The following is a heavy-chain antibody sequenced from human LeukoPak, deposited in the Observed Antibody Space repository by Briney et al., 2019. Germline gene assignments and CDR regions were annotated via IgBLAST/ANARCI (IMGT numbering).Heavy chain of an antibody. J-gene: IGHJ3*02. V-gene: IGHV3-23*01. D-gene: IGHD1-26*01. CDR2: ISGSGGST. CDR1: GFTFSSYA. CDR3: AKIRWELVDAFDI. Sequence: GGSLRLSCAVSGFTFSSYAMSWVRQAPGKGLEWVSAISGSGGSTYYADSVKGRFTISRDNSKNTLYLQMNSLRAEDTAVYYCAKIRWELVDAFDIWGQGTMVTVSS.